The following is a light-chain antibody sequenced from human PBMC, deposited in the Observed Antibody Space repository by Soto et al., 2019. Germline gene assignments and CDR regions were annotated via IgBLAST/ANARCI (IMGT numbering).Light chain of an antibody. CDR1: SRDVGGYNY. CDR3: SSYVSSSTFVV. Sequence: QSVLTQPASVSGSPGQSITISCTGTSRDVGGYNYVSWHQQHPGKAPKVIITEVSNRPSGVSNRFSGSKSGNPASLTISGLQAEYEADYYCSSYVSSSTFVVFGGGTKLTVL. CDR2: EVS. J-gene: IGLJ2*01. V-gene: IGLV2-14*01.